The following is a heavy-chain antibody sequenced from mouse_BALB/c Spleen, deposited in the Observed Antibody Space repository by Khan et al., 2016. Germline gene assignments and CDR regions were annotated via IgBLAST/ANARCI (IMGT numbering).Heavy chain of an antibody. J-gene: IGHJ2*01. V-gene: IGHV1-9*01. CDR2: IIPGSGST. D-gene: IGHD1-1*01. CDR1: GYTFSSYW. Sequence: VQLQESGAELMKPGASVKISCKATGYTFSSYWIEWVKQRPGHGLEWIGEIIPGSGSTNYNEKLKGKATFTADTSSNTAFMQLSSLTSADSAVYYCAMEKAVPLDYWGQGTTLTVSS. CDR3: AMEKAVPLDY.